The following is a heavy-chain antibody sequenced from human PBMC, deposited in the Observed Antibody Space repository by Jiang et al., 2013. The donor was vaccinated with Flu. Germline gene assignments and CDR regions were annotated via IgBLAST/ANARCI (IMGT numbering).Heavy chain of an antibody. J-gene: IGHJ3*02. D-gene: IGHD4-17*01. CDR3: AKDRDDYGDPGAFDI. V-gene: IGHV3-23*04. CDR2: ITGSDGNT. Sequence: QLVESGGGLVQPGGSLRLSCAASGFAFSSYAMNWVRQAPGKGLEWVSAITGSDGNTYYADSVKGRFTISRDNSKNTLYLQMNSLRAEDTAVYYCAKDRDDYGDPGAFDIWGQGTMVTVSS. CDR1: GFAFSSYA.